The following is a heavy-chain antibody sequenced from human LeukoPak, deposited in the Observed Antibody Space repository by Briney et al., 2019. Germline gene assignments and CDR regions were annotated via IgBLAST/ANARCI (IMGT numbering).Heavy chain of an antibody. V-gene: IGHV4-59*01. CDR3: ARDGKGSSSNYFDY. D-gene: IGHD6-6*01. Sequence: SETLSLTCAVSGASINDFYWTWIRQPPGKGLEWIGYVYYGGSTNYNPSLKSRVSMSVDTSKNQFSLTLTSVTVADTAFYYCARDGKGSSSNYFDYWGQGTLVTVSS. CDR2: VYYGGST. J-gene: IGHJ4*02. CDR1: GASINDFY.